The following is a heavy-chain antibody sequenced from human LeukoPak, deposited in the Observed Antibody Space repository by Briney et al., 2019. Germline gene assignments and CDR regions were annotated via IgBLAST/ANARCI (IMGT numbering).Heavy chain of an antibody. CDR3: ARLVVSSWYHEVLLGRDY. Sequence: PSETLSLTCAVSGGSISSSNRWSWVRQPPGKGLEWIGEIYHSGSTNYNPSLKSRVTISVDKSKNQFSLKLSFVTAADTAVYYCARLVVSSWYHEVLLGRDYWGQGTLVTVSS. V-gene: IGHV4-4*02. CDR2: IYHSGST. D-gene: IGHD6-13*01. CDR1: GGSISSSNR. J-gene: IGHJ4*02.